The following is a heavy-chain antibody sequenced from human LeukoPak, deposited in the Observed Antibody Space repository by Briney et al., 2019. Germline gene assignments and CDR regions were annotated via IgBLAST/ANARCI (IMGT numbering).Heavy chain of an antibody. Sequence: GSSVKVSCKASGYTFTSYDINWVRQATGQGLEWMGWMNPNSGNTGYAQKFQGRVTNTRHASISTAYMELSSLRSEDTAVYYCARGVLLWFGEPNWFDPWGQGTLVTVSS. CDR3: ARGVLLWFGEPNWFDP. CDR1: GYTFTSYD. V-gene: IGHV1-8*03. D-gene: IGHD3-10*01. J-gene: IGHJ5*02. CDR2: MNPNSGNT.